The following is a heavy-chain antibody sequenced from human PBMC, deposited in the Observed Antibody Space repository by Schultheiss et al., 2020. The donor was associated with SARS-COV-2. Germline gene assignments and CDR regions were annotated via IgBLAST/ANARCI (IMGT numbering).Heavy chain of an antibody. V-gene: IGHV3-11*01. J-gene: IGHJ3*02. CDR2: ISSSGSTI. CDR3: ARDRDSSGHDAFDI. Sequence: GGSLRLSCAASRFTFSDYYMSWIRQAPGKGLEWVSYISSSGSTIYYADSVKGRFTISRDNAKNSLYLQMNSLRAEDTAVYYCARDRDSSGHDAFDIWGQGTMVTVSS. CDR1: RFTFSDYY. D-gene: IGHD6-19*01.